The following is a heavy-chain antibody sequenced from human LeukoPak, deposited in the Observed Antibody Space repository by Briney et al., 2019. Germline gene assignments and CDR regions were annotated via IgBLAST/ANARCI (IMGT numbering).Heavy chain of an antibody. CDR3: AKDPQAIWFGELLDDY. CDR1: GFTFSSYV. Sequence: GGSLRLSCAASGFTFSSYVMSWVRQAPGKGLEWVSAIRGSGSSTHYADSAKGRFTISRDNSKNTLYLQMNSLRAEDTAVYYCAKDPQAIWFGELLDDYWGQGTLVTVSS. V-gene: IGHV3-23*01. J-gene: IGHJ4*02. CDR2: IRGSGSST. D-gene: IGHD3-10*01.